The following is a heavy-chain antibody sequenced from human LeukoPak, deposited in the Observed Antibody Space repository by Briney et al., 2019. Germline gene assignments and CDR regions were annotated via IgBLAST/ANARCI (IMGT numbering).Heavy chain of an antibody. CDR2: IIPIFGTA. J-gene: IGHJ5*02. CDR3: ARELIVVPAASGPNWFDP. D-gene: IGHD2-2*01. CDR1: RGTFSSYA. V-gene: IGHV1-69*13. Sequence: SVKVSCKASRGTFSSYAISWVRQAPGQGLEWMGGIIPIFGTANYAQKFQGRVTITADESTSTAYMELSSLRSEDTAVYYCARELIVVPAASGPNWFDPWGQGTLVTVSS.